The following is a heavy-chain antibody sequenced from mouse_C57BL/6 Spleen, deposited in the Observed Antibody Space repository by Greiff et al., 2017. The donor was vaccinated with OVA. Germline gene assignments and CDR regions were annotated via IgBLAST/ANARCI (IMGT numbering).Heavy chain of an antibody. Sequence: VQLQQSGPELVKPGASVKISCKASGYTFTDYYINWVKQRPGQGLEWIGWIFPGSGSTYYNEKFKGKATLTVDKSSSTAYMLLSSLTSEDSAVYFCATRYYGSSLYFDYWGQGTTLTVSS. V-gene: IGHV1-75*01. CDR1: GYTFTDYY. J-gene: IGHJ2*01. CDR3: ATRYYGSSLYFDY. CDR2: IFPGSGST. D-gene: IGHD1-1*01.